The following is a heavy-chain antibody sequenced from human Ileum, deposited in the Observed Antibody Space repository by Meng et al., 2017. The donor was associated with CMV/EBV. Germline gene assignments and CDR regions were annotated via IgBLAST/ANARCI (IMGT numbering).Heavy chain of an antibody. CDR2: INHSGST. V-gene: IGHV4-34*01. Sequence: VYGGSFSGYYWSWIRQPPGKGLEWIGEINHSGSTNYNPSLKSRVTISVDTSKNQFSLKLSSVTAADTAVYYCARGIQLWSRVERFDPWGQGTLVTVSS. CDR3: ARGIQLWSRVERFDP. CDR1: GGSFSGYY. J-gene: IGHJ5*02. D-gene: IGHD5-18*01.